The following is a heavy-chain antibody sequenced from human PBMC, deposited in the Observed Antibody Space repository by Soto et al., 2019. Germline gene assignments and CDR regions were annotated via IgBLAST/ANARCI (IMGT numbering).Heavy chain of an antibody. D-gene: IGHD4-17*01. J-gene: IGHJ5*02. V-gene: IGHV3-23*04. Sequence: EVQLVESGGALVQPGGSLRLSCVASRFTFGDYPMNCVRQAPGKGLEWVSGISDTSIDTYYADSVKGRFTISRDNSQSMLFLHMSSLRAEDTALYYCAKIAATPFGDFVFDRWGQGTLVTVPS. CDR2: ISDTSIDT. CDR1: RFTFGDYP. CDR3: AKIAATPFGDFVFDR.